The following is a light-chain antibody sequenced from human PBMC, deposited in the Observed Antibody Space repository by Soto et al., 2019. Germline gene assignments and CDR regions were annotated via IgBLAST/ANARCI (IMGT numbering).Light chain of an antibody. CDR1: QSVSSSY. Sequence: EIVLTQSPATLSLSPGEGATLSCRASQSVSSSYLAWYQQKPGQAPRLLIYDASTRSTGIQDRFRGSGSGTDFTLNIRRVEPEDFAVYFCKQYGSSPRTFGQGTRLENK. CDR2: DAS. J-gene: IGKJ5*01. CDR3: KQYGSSPRT. V-gene: IGKV3-20*01.